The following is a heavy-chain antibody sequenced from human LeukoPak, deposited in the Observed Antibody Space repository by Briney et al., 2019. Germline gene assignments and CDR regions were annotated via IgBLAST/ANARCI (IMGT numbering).Heavy chain of an antibody. V-gene: IGHV3-21*01. D-gene: IGHD2-2*02. Sequence: GGSLRLSCAASGFTFSSYSMNWVRQAPGKGLEWVSSITSSSSYIYYADSVKGRFTISRDNAKNSLYLQMKSLRDEDTAVYYCASGYCSSTSCYRFHPWGQGTLVTVSS. CDR2: ITSSSSYI. CDR3: ASGYCSSTSCYRFHP. J-gene: IGHJ5*02. CDR1: GFTFSSYS.